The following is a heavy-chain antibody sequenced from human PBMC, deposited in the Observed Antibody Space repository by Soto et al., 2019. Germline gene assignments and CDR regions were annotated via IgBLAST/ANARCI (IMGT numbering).Heavy chain of an antibody. V-gene: IGHV4-59*01. Sequence: SEALSLTCTVSGGSISSYYWTWIRQPPGKGLEWIASFYYTGSADYNPSLKSRITGSVASSRTQFSLRLRSVTAADSAVYYCARAILRRNRAYYFGMDVWGQGATVTVSS. D-gene: IGHD2-21*01. J-gene: IGHJ6*02. CDR3: ARAILRRNRAYYFGMDV. CDR1: GGSISSYY. CDR2: FYYTGSA.